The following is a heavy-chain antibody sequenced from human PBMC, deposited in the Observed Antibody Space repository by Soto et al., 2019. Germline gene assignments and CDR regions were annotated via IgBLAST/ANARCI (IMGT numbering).Heavy chain of an antibody. V-gene: IGHV1-3*01. D-gene: IGHD6-19*01. Sequence: GASVKVSCKASGYTFTSYAMHWVRQAPGQRLEWMGWINAGNGNTKYSQKFQGRVTITRDTSASTAYMELSSLRSEDTAVYYCARGGGWYVWFDPWGQGTLVIVSS. J-gene: IGHJ5*02. CDR2: INAGNGNT. CDR1: GYTFTSYA. CDR3: ARGGGWYVWFDP.